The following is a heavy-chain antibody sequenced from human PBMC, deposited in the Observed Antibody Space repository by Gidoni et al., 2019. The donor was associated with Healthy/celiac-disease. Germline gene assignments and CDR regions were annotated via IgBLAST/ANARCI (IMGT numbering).Heavy chain of an antibody. CDR3: AKGTDFWSGYYYSLRSCYFDY. D-gene: IGHD3-3*01. V-gene: IGHV3-43*01. J-gene: IGHJ4*02. CDR2: ISWDGGST. CDR1: GFTFDDYT. Sequence: EVQLVESGGVVVQPGGSLRLSCAASGFTFDDYTMHWVRQAPGKGLEWVSLISWDGGSTYYADSVKGRFSISRDNSKNSLYLQMNSLRTEDTALYYCAKGTDFWSGYYYSLRSCYFDYWGQGTLVTVSS.